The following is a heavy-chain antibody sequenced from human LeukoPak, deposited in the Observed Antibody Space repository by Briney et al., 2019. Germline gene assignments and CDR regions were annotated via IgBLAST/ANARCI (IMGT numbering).Heavy chain of an antibody. Sequence: GGSLRLSCAASGFTFSSYSMNWVRQAPGKGLEWFSSISSSSSYIYYADSVKGRFTFSRDNAKNSLYLQMNSLRAEDTAVYYCARARRITMVRDTTVPYYYYYMDVWGKGTTVTVSS. CDR1: GFTFSSYS. V-gene: IGHV3-21*01. CDR2: ISSSSSYI. J-gene: IGHJ6*03. D-gene: IGHD3-10*01. CDR3: ARARRITMVRDTTVPYYYYYMDV.